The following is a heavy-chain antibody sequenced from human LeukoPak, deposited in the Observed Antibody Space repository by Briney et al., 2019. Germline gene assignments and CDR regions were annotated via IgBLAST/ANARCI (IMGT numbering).Heavy chain of an antibody. J-gene: IGHJ4*02. CDR1: GYSITSGYY. CDR2: MYHSGRT. D-gene: IGHD2-21*01. V-gene: IGHV4-38-2*01. Sequence: ASETLSLTCVVSGYSITSGYYWCWIRQAPAKGLEWIARMYHSGRTDYKPSLKSRVTISVDSSSNQSSLTVNSVTAADSAVYYCARMCGGDCRGGFDHWGQGTLVTVSS. CDR3: ARMCGGDCRGGFDH.